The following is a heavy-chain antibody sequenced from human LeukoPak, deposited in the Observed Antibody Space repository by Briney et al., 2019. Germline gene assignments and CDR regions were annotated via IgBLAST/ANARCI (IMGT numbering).Heavy chain of an antibody. J-gene: IGHJ5*02. CDR2: ISGSGGGT. CDR1: GFSFSSFA. V-gene: IGHV3-23*01. Sequence: GGSLRLSCAASGFSFSSFAMSWVRQAPGKGLEWVAIISGSGGGTYYADSVKGRFTVSRDFFTSTLDLQMTSLRAEDTAVYYCAKGTRFGSTHWFDPWGQGTLVTVSS. D-gene: IGHD3-16*01. CDR3: AKGTRFGSTHWFDP.